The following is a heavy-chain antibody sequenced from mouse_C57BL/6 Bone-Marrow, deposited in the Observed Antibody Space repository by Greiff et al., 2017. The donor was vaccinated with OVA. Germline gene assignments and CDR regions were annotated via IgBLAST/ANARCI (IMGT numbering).Heavy chain of an antibody. CDR1: GYSITSGYY. D-gene: IGHD1-1*01. CDR3: ARGDYYGTFDY. CDR2: ISYAGSN. J-gene: IGHJ2*01. Sequence: EVKLMESGPGLVKPSQSLSLTCSVTGYSITSGYYWNWIRQFPGNKLEWMGYISYAGSNNYNPSLKNRISITRDTSKNQFFLKLNSVTTEDTATYYCARGDYYGTFDYWGQGTTLTVSS. V-gene: IGHV3-6*01.